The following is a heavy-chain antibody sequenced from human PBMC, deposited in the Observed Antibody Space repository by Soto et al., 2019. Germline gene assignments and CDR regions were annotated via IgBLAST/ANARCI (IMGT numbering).Heavy chain of an antibody. J-gene: IGHJ4*02. Sequence: TLLLTCALSGGSMSNSSYYGGWIRQPPGKGLEWIGSIYYSGSTYYNPSLKSRVTISVDTSKNQLSLKLSSVTAADTAVYYCARVVPFGELLPFDYWGQGTLVTVSS. D-gene: IGHD3-10*01. V-gene: IGHV4-39*01. CDR2: IYYSGST. CDR3: ARVVPFGELLPFDY. CDR1: GGSMSNSSYY.